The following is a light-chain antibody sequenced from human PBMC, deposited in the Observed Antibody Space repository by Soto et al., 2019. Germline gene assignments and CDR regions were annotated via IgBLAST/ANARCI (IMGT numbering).Light chain of an antibody. Sequence: EMALTQFPGALSSSLGERVTISCSASQTVSDRFLAWYQQKSGQAPKFLIYGASKRATGIPDRFSGSGSGTDFTLTISRLEPEDFALYYCQEYDSSPHTFGAGTKVEIK. CDR3: QEYDSSPHT. V-gene: IGKV3-20*01. J-gene: IGKJ4*01. CDR1: QTVSDRF. CDR2: GAS.